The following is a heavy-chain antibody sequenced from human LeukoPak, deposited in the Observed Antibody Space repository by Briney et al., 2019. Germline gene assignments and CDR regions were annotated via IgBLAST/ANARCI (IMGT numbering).Heavy chain of an antibody. CDR1: GFTLSTYP. D-gene: IGHD2-15*01. CDR3: VRRGSAGEFDF. Sequence: GGSLRLSCSASGFTLSTYPMHWVRQAPGKGLECVSAISPNGGTTNYADSVKGRFTISRDNSKNTLYLQMSSLRPEDTAVYYCVRRGSAGEFDFWGQGTLVTVSS. CDR2: ISPNGGTT. J-gene: IGHJ4*02. V-gene: IGHV3-64D*09.